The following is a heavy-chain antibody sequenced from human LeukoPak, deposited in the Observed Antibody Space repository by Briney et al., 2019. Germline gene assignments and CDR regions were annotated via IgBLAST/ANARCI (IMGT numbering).Heavy chain of an antibody. Sequence: GASVKVSCKASGYTFTNYGISWVGQAPGQGLEWMGWISAYNGDTNYAQKLQGRVTMTTDTSTSTAYMELRSLRSDDTAIYYCAVRNTSSWSPFDFWGQGTLVTVSS. D-gene: IGHD6-13*01. CDR1: GYTFTNYG. J-gene: IGHJ4*02. CDR3: AVRNTSSWSPFDF. V-gene: IGHV1-18*01. CDR2: ISAYNGDT.